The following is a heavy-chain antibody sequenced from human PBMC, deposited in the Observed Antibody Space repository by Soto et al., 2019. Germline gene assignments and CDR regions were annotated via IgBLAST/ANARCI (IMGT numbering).Heavy chain of an antibody. Sequence: SETLSLTCTVSGGCISSYYWSWIRQPPGKGLEWIGYIYYSGSTNYNPSLKSRVTISVDTSKNQLSLKLSSVTAADTAVYYCARRYGYYFDFRCQGTLVSGSS. CDR1: GGCISSYY. J-gene: IGHJ4*02. V-gene: IGHV4-59*08. CDR3: ARRYGYYFDF. D-gene: IGHD4-17*01. CDR2: IYYSGST.